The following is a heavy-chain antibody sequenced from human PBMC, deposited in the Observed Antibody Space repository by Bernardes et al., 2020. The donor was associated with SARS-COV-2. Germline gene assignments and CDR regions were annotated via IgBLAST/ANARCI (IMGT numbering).Heavy chain of an antibody. CDR2: ISFHTGQT. CDR1: GDTFNGYG. Sequence: ASVKVSCKASGDTFNGYGFSWVRQAPGQGLEGMGWISFHTGQTDYALRFQGRVTMTTDTATRTAFMELRSLRSDDTAMYYCATMIRAIDYWGQGTLVTVSS. CDR3: ATMIRAIDY. D-gene: IGHD3-10*01. V-gene: IGHV1-18*04. J-gene: IGHJ4*02.